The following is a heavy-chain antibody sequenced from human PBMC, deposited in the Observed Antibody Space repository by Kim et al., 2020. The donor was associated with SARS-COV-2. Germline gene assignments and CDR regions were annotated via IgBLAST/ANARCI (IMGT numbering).Heavy chain of an antibody. CDR2: INSDGSMT. CDR1: GFTFSFYW. CDR3: AEGNSGWSNH. V-gene: IGHV3-74*01. Sequence: GGSLRLSCAVSGFTFSFYWMHWVRQAPGKGLVWVSRINSDGSMTTYADSVRSRFIISRNNTKNTQYLQMNRLSAEDTTVYYWAEGNSGWSNHWGHGTPGT. D-gene: IGHD6-19*01. J-gene: IGHJ6*01.